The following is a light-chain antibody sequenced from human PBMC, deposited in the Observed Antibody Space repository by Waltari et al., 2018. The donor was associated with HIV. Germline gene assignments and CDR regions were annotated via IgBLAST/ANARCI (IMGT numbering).Light chain of an antibody. CDR1: SSNIGAGYD. CDR2: GNN. CDR3: QSFDRSLSAWV. V-gene: IGLV1-40*01. J-gene: IGLJ2*01. Sequence: QSVLTQPPSVSGAPGQRVTISCTGSSSNIGAGYDVHWYQQLPGTAPKLHLYGNNNRPSGVPDRFSGSKSDTTASRAITGLQAEDEADYYCQSFDRSLSAWVFGGGTKLTVL.